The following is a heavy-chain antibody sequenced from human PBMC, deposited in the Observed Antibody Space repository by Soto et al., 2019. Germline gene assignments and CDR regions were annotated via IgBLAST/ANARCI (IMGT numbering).Heavy chain of an antibody. CDR3: ARDPRREVTTFLNY. D-gene: IGHD2-21*02. V-gene: IGHV3-48*02. CDR2: ISSSSNNI. Sequence: EVQLVESGGGLVQPGGSLRLSCAASGFNISSYSMNWVRQAPGKGLEWVSHISSSSNNIYYADSVKGRFTISRDNAKNSLYLQMSSLRDEDTAVYYCARDPRREVTTFLNYWGQGTLVTVSP. J-gene: IGHJ4*02. CDR1: GFNISSYS.